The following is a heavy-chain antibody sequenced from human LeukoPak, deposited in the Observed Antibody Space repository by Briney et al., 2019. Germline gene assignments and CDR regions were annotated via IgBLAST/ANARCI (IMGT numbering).Heavy chain of an antibody. CDR2: IYTSGST. D-gene: IGHD2-2*01. J-gene: IGHJ4*02. CDR3: ARVEGYCSSTSCYSLDY. CDR1: GGSISSYY. Sequence: SETLSLTCTVSGGSISSYYWSWIRQPAGKGLEWIGRIYTSGSTNYNPSLKSRVTMSVDTSKNQFSLKLSSVTAADTAVYYCARVEGYCSSTSCYSLDYWGQGTLVTVSS. V-gene: IGHV4-4*07.